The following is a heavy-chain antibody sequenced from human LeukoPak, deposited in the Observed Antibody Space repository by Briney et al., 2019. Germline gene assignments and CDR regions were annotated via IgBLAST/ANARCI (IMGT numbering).Heavy chain of an antibody. V-gene: IGHV3-23*01. CDR1: GFTFSSYA. D-gene: IGHD7-27*01. Sequence: GGSLRLSCAASGFTFSSYAMSWVRQAPGKGLEWVSAISGSGGSTYYADSVRGRFTISRDNSKNTLYLQMNSLRAEDTAVYYCARVGDVGIRSLDYWGQGTLVTVSS. J-gene: IGHJ4*02. CDR2: ISGSGGST. CDR3: ARVGDVGIRSLDY.